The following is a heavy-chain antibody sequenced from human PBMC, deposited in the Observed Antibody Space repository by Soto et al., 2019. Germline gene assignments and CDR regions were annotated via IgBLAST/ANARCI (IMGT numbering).Heavy chain of an antibody. CDR2: IYYSGST. Sequence: QVQLQESGPGLVKPSQTLSLTCTVSGGSISSGGYYWSWIRQHPGKGLEWIGYIYYSGSTYYNPSLKSRVTISVDTSKNQFSLKLSSVTAADTAVYYCARDPYSSGYGYYYGIDVWGQGTTVTVSS. D-gene: IGHD3-22*01. CDR3: ARDPYSSGYGYYYGIDV. V-gene: IGHV4-31*03. J-gene: IGHJ6*02. CDR1: GGSISSGGYY.